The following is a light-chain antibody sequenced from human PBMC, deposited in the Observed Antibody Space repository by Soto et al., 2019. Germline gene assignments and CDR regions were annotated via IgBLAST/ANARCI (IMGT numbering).Light chain of an antibody. Sequence: EVVLAQSPGTLSLSPGERATLSCRASQSVINYLGWYQQKPGQAPRLLIYGVSSRATGIPDRFSGSGSGTDLTLTISRLEPEDFAVYYCHQYGSSHSFGQGTKLEIK. CDR2: GVS. J-gene: IGKJ2*03. V-gene: IGKV3-20*01. CDR3: HQYGSSHS. CDR1: QSVINY.